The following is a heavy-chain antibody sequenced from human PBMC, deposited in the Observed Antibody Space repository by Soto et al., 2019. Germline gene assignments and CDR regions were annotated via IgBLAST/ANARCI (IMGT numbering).Heavy chain of an antibody. D-gene: IGHD2-2*01. CDR2: INRGGSI. Sequence: GGSLRLSCAVSGFTVSSKYMSWVRQAPGKGLEWVSLINRGGSISYADSVKGRFTISRDNSKNTLYLQMNSLRAEDTAVYYCAKARRKYCSSTSCPLASFDYWGQGTLVTCPQ. J-gene: IGHJ4*02. V-gene: IGHV3-66*01. CDR1: GFTVSSKY. CDR3: AKARRKYCSSTSCPLASFDY.